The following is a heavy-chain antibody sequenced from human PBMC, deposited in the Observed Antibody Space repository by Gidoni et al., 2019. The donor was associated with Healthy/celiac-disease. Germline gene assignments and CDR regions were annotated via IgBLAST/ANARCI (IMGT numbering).Heavy chain of an antibody. CDR1: GFTFSRHS. CDR2: ISSSSSYI. D-gene: IGHD6-13*01. J-gene: IGHJ5*02. CDR3: ARNPDVAAAGTRDWFDP. Sequence: EVQLVESGGGLVKPAGSLRLSCAASGFTFSRHSMNWVRQAPGKGLEWVSSISSSSSYIYYADSVKGRFTISRDNVKNSLYLQMNSLRAEDTAVYYCARNPDVAAAGTRDWFDPWGQGTLVTVSS. V-gene: IGHV3-21*01.